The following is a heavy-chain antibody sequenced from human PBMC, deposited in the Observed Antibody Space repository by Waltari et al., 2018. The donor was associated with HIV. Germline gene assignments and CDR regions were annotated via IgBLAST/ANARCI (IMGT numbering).Heavy chain of an antibody. D-gene: IGHD3-22*01. CDR2: INPNSGNT. Sequence: QVQLVQSGAEVKKPGASVKVSCKASGYTFTDDSMHWLRQAPGQGLEWLGWINPNSGNTIYAQNFQGRVSMTRDTSIRTAYMELSRLRSGDTAVYYCARDLIFYYDTSDYYPFDYWGQGTLVTVSS. CDR3: ARDLIFYYDTSDYYPFDY. CDR1: GYTFTDDS. V-gene: IGHV1-2*02. J-gene: IGHJ4*02.